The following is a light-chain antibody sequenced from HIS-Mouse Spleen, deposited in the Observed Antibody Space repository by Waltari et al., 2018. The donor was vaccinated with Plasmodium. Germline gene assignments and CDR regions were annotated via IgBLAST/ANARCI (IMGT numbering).Light chain of an antibody. CDR1: ALPKQY. V-gene: IGLV3-25*03. CDR3: QSADSSGTYRV. Sequence: SSDLTQPPSVSVSPGPTARIPCSRDALPKQYAYLYQQKPGQAPVLVIYKDSERPSGIPERFSGSSSGTTVTLTISGVQAEDEADYYCQSADSSGTYRVFGGGTKLTVL. J-gene: IGLJ2*01. CDR2: KDS.